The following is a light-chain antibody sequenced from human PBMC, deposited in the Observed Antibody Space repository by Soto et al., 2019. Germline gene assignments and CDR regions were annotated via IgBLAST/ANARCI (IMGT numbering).Light chain of an antibody. CDR1: QSVSSN. Sequence: EIVMTQSPATLSVSPGERATLSCRASQSVSSNLAWYQQKPGQAPRLLIYGASTRATGIPARFSGSGSGTEFTLTISSLQFEDLAVYYCKQYNTRPTSGQGSKV. J-gene: IGKJ1*01. V-gene: IGKV3-15*01. CDR2: GAS. CDR3: KQYNTRPT.